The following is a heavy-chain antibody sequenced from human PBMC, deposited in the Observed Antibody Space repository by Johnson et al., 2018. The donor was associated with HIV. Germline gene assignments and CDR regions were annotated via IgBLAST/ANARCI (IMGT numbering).Heavy chain of an antibody. J-gene: IGHJ3*02. CDR2: ISYDGSNK. CDR1: GFSFSNYG. V-gene: IGHV3-30*03. CDR3: ARDRHDSSGYYWSMGDAFDI. Sequence: QVKLVESGGGVVQPGRSLRLSCEASGFSFSNYGMHWVRQAPGKGLEWVAVISYDGSNKYYADSVKGRFTISRDNSNNTLYLQMNSLRAEDTAVYYCARDRHDSSGYYWSMGDAFDIWGQGTMVTVSS. D-gene: IGHD3-22*01.